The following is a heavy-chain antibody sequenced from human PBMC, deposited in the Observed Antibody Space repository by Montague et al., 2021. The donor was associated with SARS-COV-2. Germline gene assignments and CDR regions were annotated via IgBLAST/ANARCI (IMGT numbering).Heavy chain of an antibody. CDR1: GFTFSSYA. CDR3: ARDGSWYYDSSGYYYRPHLGGGASYFDY. CDR2: ISYDGSNK. V-gene: IGHV3-30-3*01. J-gene: IGHJ4*02. D-gene: IGHD3-22*01. Sequence: SLRLSCAASGFTFSSYAMHWVRQAPGKGLEWVAVISYDGSNKYYADSVKGRFTISRDNSMNTLYLQMNSLRAEDTAVYYCARDGSWYYDSSGYYYRPHLGGGASYFDYWGQGTLVTVSS.